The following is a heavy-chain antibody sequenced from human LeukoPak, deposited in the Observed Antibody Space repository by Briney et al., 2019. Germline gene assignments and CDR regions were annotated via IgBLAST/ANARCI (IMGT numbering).Heavy chain of an antibody. V-gene: IGHV3-11*01. D-gene: IGHD3-16*01. CDR2: ISPKSETK. CDR3: ARDIGFTMFGGAMRYYYAMDV. J-gene: IGHJ6*02. Sequence: GGSLRLSCTASGFTFSDYYMNWIRQAPGKGLEWIPYISPKSETKYYADSVKGRLTVSRDNTKNSLFLQMNSLRAQDTAVYYCARDIGFTMFGGAMRYYYAMDVWGQGTTVTISS. CDR1: GFTFSDYY.